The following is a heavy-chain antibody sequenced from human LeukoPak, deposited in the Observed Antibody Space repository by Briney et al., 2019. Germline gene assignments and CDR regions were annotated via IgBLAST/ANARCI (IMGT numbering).Heavy chain of an antibody. V-gene: IGHV3-20*04. CDR3: AKDSLSFMIFGPEDYFDY. CDR1: GFSFDDYG. CDR2: INWNGGST. J-gene: IGHJ4*02. Sequence: RPGGSLRLSCAASGFSFDDYGMTWVRQAPGRGLEWVSSINWNGGSTGYADSVKGRFTISRDNAKNSLYLQMNSLRAEDTAVYYCAKDSLSFMIFGPEDYFDYWGQGTLVTVSS. D-gene: IGHD3/OR15-3a*01.